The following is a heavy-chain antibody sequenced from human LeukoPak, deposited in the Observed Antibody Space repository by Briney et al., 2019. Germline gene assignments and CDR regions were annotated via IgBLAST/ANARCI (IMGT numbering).Heavy chain of an antibody. D-gene: IGHD3-10*01. CDR2: IATSSDYI. V-gene: IGHV3-21*06. Sequence: GGSLRLSCAASGFTFSTYSMNWVRQAPGKGLEWVSSIATSSDYIYYAGSLKGRFTFSRDNAKNSLYLHMNSLRPDDTAVYYCARGRSITILRGVAISDGFDIWGQGTKVTVS. J-gene: IGHJ3*02. CDR1: GFTFSTYS. CDR3: ARGRSITILRGVAISDGFDI.